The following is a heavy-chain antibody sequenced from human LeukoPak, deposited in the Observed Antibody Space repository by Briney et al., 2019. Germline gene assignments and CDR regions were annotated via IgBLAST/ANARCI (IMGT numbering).Heavy chain of an antibody. CDR2: ISGSGGST. Sequence: GGSLRLSCAASGFTFSSYAMSWVRQAPGKGLEWVSAISGSGGSTYYADSVKGRFTISRDNSKKTLNLQMNSLRAEDTAVYYCAKLASGAVAGYFDYWGQGILVTVSS. D-gene: IGHD6-19*01. CDR3: AKLASGAVAGYFDY. J-gene: IGHJ4*02. V-gene: IGHV3-23*01. CDR1: GFTFSSYA.